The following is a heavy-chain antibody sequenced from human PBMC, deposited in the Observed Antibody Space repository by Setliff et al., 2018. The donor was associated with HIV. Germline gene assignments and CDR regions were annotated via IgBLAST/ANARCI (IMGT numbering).Heavy chain of an antibody. CDR2: IYYSGNT. V-gene: IGHV4-61*01. J-gene: IGHJ4*02. D-gene: IGHD1-26*01. CDR1: GGLISSGSYY. Sequence: SETLSLTCNVPGGLISSGSYYWSWVRQPPGKGLEWIGWIYYSGNTRYNPSLKSRVTISLDTSKNRFSLQLTSVTAADTAVYYCARHRDGGTYPLDYWGQGTLVTVSS. CDR3: ARHRDGGTYPLDY.